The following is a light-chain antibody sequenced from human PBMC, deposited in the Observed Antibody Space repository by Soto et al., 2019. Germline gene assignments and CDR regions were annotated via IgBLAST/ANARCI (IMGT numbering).Light chain of an antibody. V-gene: IGLV2-14*03. CDR3: GSYTITSTLMI. Sequence: QSALTQPASVSGSPGQSITISCSGTPSDIGAYNYVSWYQHLPGKAPEVIIYDVTNRPSGVSSRFSGSKSGTTASLTISGLQAEDEANYYCGSYTITSTLMIFGGGTQLTVL. CDR2: DVT. CDR1: PSDIGAYNY. J-gene: IGLJ2*01.